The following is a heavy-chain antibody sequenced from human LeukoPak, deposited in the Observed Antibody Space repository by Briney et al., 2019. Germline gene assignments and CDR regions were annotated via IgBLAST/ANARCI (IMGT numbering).Heavy chain of an antibody. CDR3: ARDGSQGYSSAFDY. CDR2: INAGNGNT. CDR1: GYTFTSYA. D-gene: IGHD6-25*01. Sequence: GASVKVSCKASGYTFTSYAMHWVRQAPGQRLEWMGWINAGNGNTKYSQKFQGRVTITRDTSASTAYMELRSLRSEDTAVYYCARDGSQGYSSAFDYWGQGTLVTVSS. J-gene: IGHJ4*02. V-gene: IGHV1-3*01.